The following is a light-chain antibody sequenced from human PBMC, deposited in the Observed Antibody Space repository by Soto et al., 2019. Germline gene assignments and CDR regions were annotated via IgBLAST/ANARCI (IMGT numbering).Light chain of an antibody. CDR3: QTWGAGIRV. Sequence: QSVVTQSPSASASLGASVKLTCTRSSGHSSSAIAWHQQRPEKGPRFLMRLNSDGSHSKGDGIPDRFSGSSSGADRYLTISSLQAEDEADYYCQTWGAGIRVFGGGTKLTVL. CDR1: SGHSSSA. V-gene: IGLV4-69*01. J-gene: IGLJ3*02. CDR2: LNSDGSH.